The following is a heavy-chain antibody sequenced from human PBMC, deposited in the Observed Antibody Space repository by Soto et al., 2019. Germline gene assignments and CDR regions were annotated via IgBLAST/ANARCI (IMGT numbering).Heavy chain of an antibody. Sequence: PSETLSLTCSVSAGYLERSNYFWNWIRQPPGKGLEWIGNISYSGGSNPNPALKSRVSLSLDIFNNQFSLTLTSVTAADTAMYYCARGLAAAGIGWFDPWGQGTLVTVSS. D-gene: IGHD6-13*01. J-gene: IGHJ5*02. CDR2: ISYSGGS. CDR3: ARGLAAAGIGWFDP. CDR1: AGYLERSNYF. V-gene: IGHV4-61*01.